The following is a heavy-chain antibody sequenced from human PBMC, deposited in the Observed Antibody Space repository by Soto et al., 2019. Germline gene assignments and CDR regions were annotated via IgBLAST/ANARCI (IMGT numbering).Heavy chain of an antibody. CDR1: GFTFSSYA. V-gene: IGHV3-30-3*01. Sequence: QVQLVESGGGVVQPGRSLRLSCAASGFTFSSYAMHWVRQAPGKGLEWVAVISYDGSNKYYADSVKGRFTISRDNSKNTLYLQMNSLRAEDTAVYYCASQIELPFDYWGQGTLVTVSS. CDR3: ASQIELPFDY. CDR2: ISYDGSNK. J-gene: IGHJ4*02. D-gene: IGHD1-7*01.